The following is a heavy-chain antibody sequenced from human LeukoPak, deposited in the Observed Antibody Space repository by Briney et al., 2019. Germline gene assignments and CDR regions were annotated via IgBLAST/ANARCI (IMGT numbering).Heavy chain of an antibody. CDR1: GFTFSSYT. CDR3: VRDESITGTAYRFDS. Sequence: GGSLRLSCAASGFTFSSYTMTWVRQAPGKGLEWVSAISGSGGSTYYADSVKGRFTISRDNSKNTLYLQMNSLRAEDTAVYYCVRDESITGTAYRFDSWGQGTLVTVSS. CDR2: ISGSGGST. J-gene: IGHJ4*02. V-gene: IGHV3-23*01. D-gene: IGHD1-20*01.